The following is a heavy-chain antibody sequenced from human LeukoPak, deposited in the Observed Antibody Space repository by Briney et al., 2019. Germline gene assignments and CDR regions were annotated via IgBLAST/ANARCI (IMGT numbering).Heavy chain of an antibody. V-gene: IGHV3-15*01. CDR1: GFTHSNAW. Sequence: GGSLRLSCVASGFTHSNAWMSWVRQAPGKELEWVGRIKSTTDGGTTDYAAPVKGRFTISRDDSKNTLYVQMNSLKTEDTAVYYCTGRAYGYWGQGTLVTVSS. CDR3: TGRAYGY. CDR2: IKSTTDGGTT. D-gene: IGHD2-8*01. J-gene: IGHJ4*02.